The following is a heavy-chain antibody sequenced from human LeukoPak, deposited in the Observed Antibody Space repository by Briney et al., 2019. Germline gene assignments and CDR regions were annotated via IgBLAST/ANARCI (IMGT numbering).Heavy chain of an antibody. CDR3: AKVEGASKASVY. Sequence: PGGSLRLSCAASGFTFSSYAMGWVRLASGRGLEWVSVIYSGGSTYYADSVKGRFTISRDNSKNTLYLQMYSLRAEDTAVYYCAKVEGASKASVYWGQGALVTVSS. CDR2: IYSGGST. D-gene: IGHD1-1*01. CDR1: GFTFSSYA. J-gene: IGHJ4*02. V-gene: IGHV3-23*03.